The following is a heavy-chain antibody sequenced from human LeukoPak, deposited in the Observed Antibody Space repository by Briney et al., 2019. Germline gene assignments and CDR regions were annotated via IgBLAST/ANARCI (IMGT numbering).Heavy chain of an antibody. Sequence: GGSLRLSCAASGFTFSSYSMNWVRQAPGKGLEWVAVISYDGSNKYYADSVKGRFTISRDNSKNTLYLQMNSLRAEDTAVYYCARGTTYSYYYYMDVWGKGTTVTVSS. J-gene: IGHJ6*03. D-gene: IGHD2-21*01. CDR2: ISYDGSNK. CDR1: GFTFSSYS. V-gene: IGHV3-30*03. CDR3: ARGTTYSYYYYMDV.